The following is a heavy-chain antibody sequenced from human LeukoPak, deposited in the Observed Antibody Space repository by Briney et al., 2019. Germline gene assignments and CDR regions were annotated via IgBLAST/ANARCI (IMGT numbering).Heavy chain of an antibody. J-gene: IGHJ4*02. CDR1: GFTFSNYA. CDR2: ISGSGDST. CDR3: AKDRSGDFDY. V-gene: IGHV3-23*01. Sequence: GGSLRLSCAASGFTFSNYAMSWVRQAPGKGLEWVSATAISGSGDSTYYADSVKGRFTISRDNSKNTLYLQMNSLRAEDTAVYYCAKDRSGDFDYWGQGTLVTVSS. D-gene: IGHD2-15*01.